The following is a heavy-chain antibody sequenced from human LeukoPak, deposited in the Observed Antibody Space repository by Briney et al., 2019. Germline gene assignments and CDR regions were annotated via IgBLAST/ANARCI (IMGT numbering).Heavy chain of an antibody. D-gene: IGHD5-18*01. CDR3: AKLELGGGYHDHFDY. CDR1: VFTFSSYG. V-gene: IGHV3-30*18. J-gene: IGHJ4*02. CDR2: ISYDGSNK. Sequence: PGGSLRLSCTATVFTFSSYGMHWVRQAPGKGLEWVAVISYDGSNKYYADSVKGRFTISRDNSKNTLYLQMNSLRAEDTAVYYCAKLELGGGYHDHFDYWGQGTLVTVSS.